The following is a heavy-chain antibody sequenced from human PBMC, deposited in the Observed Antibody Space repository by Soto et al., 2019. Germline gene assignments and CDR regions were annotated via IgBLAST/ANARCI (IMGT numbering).Heavy chain of an antibody. J-gene: IGHJ3*02. Sequence: EVSLVESGGGLVQPGGSLRLSCAASGFTFSSYEMNWVRQAPGKGLEWVSYISSSGSTIYYADSVKGRFTISRDNAKNSLYLQMNSLRAEDTAVYFCARDRANIMISSGGLTLGDVFDIWGQGTMVTVSS. CDR2: ISSSGSTI. V-gene: IGHV3-48*03. CDR1: GFTFSSYE. D-gene: IGHD3-16*01. CDR3: ARDRANIMISSGGLTLGDVFDI.